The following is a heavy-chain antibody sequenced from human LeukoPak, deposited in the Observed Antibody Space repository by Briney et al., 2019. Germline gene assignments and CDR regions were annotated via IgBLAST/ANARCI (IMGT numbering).Heavy chain of an antibody. J-gene: IGHJ4*02. CDR1: GYTFTGYY. CDR2: INPNSGGT. D-gene: IGHD3-22*01. Sequence: ASVKVSCKASGYTFTGYYMHWVRQAPGQGLEWMGWINPNSGGTNYAQKFQGRVTMTRDTPISTAYMELSRLRSDDTAVYYCARSADDSSGYYSFDYWGQGTLVTVSS. CDR3: ARSADDSSGYYSFDY. V-gene: IGHV1-2*02.